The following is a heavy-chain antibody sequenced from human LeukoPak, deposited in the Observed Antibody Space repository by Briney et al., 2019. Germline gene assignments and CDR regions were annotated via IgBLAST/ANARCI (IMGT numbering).Heavy chain of an antibody. CDR2: IYYSGST. D-gene: IGHD3-16*01. J-gene: IGHJ4*02. V-gene: IGHV4-30-4*08. Sequence: TLSLTCTVSGGSISSGDYYWSWIRQPPGKGLEWIGYIYYSGSTYYNPSLKSRVTISVDTSKNQFSLKLNSVTAADTAVYYCARAYEESPFDYWGQGTLVTVSS. CDR1: GGSISSGDYY. CDR3: ARAYEESPFDY.